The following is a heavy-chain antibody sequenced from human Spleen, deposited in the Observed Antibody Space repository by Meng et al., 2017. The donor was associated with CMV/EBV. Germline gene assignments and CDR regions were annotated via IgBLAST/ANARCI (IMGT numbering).Heavy chain of an antibody. CDR3: ARERRVELQNFGVVREGWFDP. V-gene: IGHV3-7*01. D-gene: IGHD3-3*01. CDR1: GFNFSSFL. CDR2: IKQDGSEK. Sequence: GESLKLSCAASGFNFSSFLMSWVRQAPGKGLEWVANIKQDGSEKYYVDSVKGRFTTSRDNAKNSLYLQMNSLRAEDTAVYYCARERRVELQNFGVVREGWFDPWGQGTLVTVSS. J-gene: IGHJ5*02.